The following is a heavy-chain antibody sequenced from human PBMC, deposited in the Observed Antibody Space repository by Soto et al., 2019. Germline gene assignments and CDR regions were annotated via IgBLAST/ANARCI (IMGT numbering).Heavy chain of an antibody. V-gene: IGHV4-34*01. D-gene: IGHD3-10*01. CDR3: ARGLIVWFGELSRRGGHYYDMDV. CDR2: INDGGNI. CDR1: GGNFRGHQ. Sequence: SETLPLTYAVYGGNFRGHQCTWILQTPGKGLELIGEINDGGNINYNPSLKSRVTISLDTPKKQISLKLSSVPAADSAVYYCARGLIVWFGELSRRGGHYYDMDVWGKGTTVTVSS. J-gene: IGHJ6*03.